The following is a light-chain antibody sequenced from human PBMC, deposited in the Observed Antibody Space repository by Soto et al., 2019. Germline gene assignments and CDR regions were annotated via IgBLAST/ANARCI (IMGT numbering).Light chain of an antibody. CDR2: GAS. J-gene: IGKJ1*01. Sequence: EIVMTQSPATLSVSPGERATLSCRASQSVSSNLAWYQQKPGQAPRLLIYGASTRATGIPARISGSGSGTEFTLTISSLQSEDFAVYYCQQYNNWRTFGQGTKVDI. V-gene: IGKV3-15*01. CDR1: QSVSSN. CDR3: QQYNNWRT.